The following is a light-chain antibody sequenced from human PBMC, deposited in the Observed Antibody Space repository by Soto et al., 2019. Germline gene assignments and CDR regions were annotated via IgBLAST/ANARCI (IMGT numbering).Light chain of an antibody. CDR1: ISNIATNY. CDR2: RDN. J-gene: IGLJ1*01. CDR3: AAWDDTVRSYV. Sequence: VLTQPPSVSGTPGQRVTISCSGGISNIATNYVHWFQQLPGTAPKVLSNRDNQRPSGVPDRFSGSKSGTSASLAISGLRSEDEAEYYCAAWDDTVRSYVFGTGTKVTVL. V-gene: IGLV1-47*01.